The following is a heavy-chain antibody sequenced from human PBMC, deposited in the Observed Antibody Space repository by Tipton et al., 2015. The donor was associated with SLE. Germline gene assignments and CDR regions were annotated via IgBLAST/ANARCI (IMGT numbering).Heavy chain of an antibody. CDR3: ASAISGSYYVRDAFDI. V-gene: IGHV4-59*08. Sequence: GLVKPSETLPLTCTVSGGSISSYYWSWIRQPPGKGLEWIGYIYYSGSTNYNPSLKSRVTISVDTSKNQFSLKLSSVTAADTAVYYCASAISGSYYVRDAFDIWGQGTMVTVSS. J-gene: IGHJ3*02. CDR1: GGSISSYY. CDR2: IYYSGST. D-gene: IGHD1-26*01.